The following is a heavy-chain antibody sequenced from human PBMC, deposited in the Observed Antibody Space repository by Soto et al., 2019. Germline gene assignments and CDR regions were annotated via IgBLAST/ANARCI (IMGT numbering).Heavy chain of an antibody. Sequence: VQLVESGGGVVQPGRSLRLSCAASGFTFSSYAMHWVRQAPGKGLEWVAVISYDGSNKYYADSVKGRFTISRDNSKNTLYLQMNSLRAEDTAVYYCARGNVAGDYWGQGTLVTVSS. V-gene: IGHV3-30-3*01. CDR3: ARGNVAGDY. J-gene: IGHJ4*02. CDR1: GFTFSSYA. CDR2: ISYDGSNK. D-gene: IGHD6-13*01.